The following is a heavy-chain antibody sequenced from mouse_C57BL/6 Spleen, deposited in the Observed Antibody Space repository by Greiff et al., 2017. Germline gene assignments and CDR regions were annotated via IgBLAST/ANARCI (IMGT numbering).Heavy chain of an antibody. J-gene: IGHJ4*01. CDR3: ARRDYGSGLYYYAMDY. D-gene: IGHD1-1*01. V-gene: IGHV1-61*01. Sequence: QVQLQQPGAELVRPGSSVKLSCKASGYTFTSYWMDWVKQRPGQGLEWIGNIYPSDSETHYNQKFKDKATLTVDKSSSTAYMQLSSLTSEDSAVYYCARRDYGSGLYYYAMDYWGQGTSVTVSS. CDR2: IYPSDSET. CDR1: GYTFTSYW.